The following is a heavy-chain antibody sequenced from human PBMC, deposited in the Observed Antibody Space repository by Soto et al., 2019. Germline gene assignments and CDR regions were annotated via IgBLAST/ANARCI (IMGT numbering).Heavy chain of an antibody. Sequence: GESLKISCKGSGYSFTSYWIGWVRQMPGKGLEWMGIIYPGDSDTRYSPSFQGQVTISADKSISTAYLQWSSLKASDTAMYYCARWMVRGVIIPSASNCFDPWGQGTLVTVS. V-gene: IGHV5-51*01. CDR2: IYPGDSDT. CDR1: GYSFTSYW. CDR3: ARWMVRGVIIPSASNCFDP. J-gene: IGHJ5*02. D-gene: IGHD3-10*01.